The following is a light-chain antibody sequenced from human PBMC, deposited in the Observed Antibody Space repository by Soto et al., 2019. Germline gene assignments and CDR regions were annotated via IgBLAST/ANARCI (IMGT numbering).Light chain of an antibody. CDR1: QSVSSSY. J-gene: IGKJ1*01. CDR3: QQYGSSPWT. Sequence: EIVLTQSPGTLSLSPGERATVSCRPSQSVSSSYLVWHQQKPGQAPRLLIYAASRRATGIPDRFSGSGSGTDFTLTISRVEPEDFAVYYCQQYGSSPWTFGQGTKVDI. V-gene: IGKV3-20*01. CDR2: AAS.